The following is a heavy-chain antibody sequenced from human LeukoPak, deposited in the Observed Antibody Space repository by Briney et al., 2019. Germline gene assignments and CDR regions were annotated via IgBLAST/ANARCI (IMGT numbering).Heavy chain of an antibody. Sequence: GGSLRLSCAASGFTVSSNYMTWVRQAPGKGLEWVATIKQDGDEKYYVDSVKGRFTISRDNAKNSLYLQMNSLRAEDTAVYYCAGGPDGYWGQGTLVTVSS. D-gene: IGHD1-14*01. CDR3: AGGPDGY. CDR1: GFTVSSNY. V-gene: IGHV3-7*01. J-gene: IGHJ4*02. CDR2: IKQDGDEK.